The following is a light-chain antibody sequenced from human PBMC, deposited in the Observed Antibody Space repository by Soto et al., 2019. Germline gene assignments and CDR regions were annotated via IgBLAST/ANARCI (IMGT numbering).Light chain of an antibody. CDR2: GAS. J-gene: IGKJ1*01. Sequence: ILFTQSPGTLSLSPGERATLSCRASQSVSNNYLAWYQPKPGKAPRLLIYGASNTATGIPDRFSGSGSGTDFTLTIRSLQPDDSATYYCQQYNTQWTFGQGTKVDIK. CDR1: QSVSNNY. CDR3: QQYNTQWT. V-gene: IGKV3-20*01.